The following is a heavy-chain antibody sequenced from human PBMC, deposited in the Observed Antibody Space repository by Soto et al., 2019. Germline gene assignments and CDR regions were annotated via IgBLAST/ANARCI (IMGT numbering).Heavy chain of an antibody. CDR3: ARGRGYCSGGSCYAHYYYYGMDV. CDR1: GGSISSGGYY. V-gene: IGHV4-31*03. CDR2: IYYSGST. Sequence: QVQLQESGPGLVKPSQTLSLTCTVSGGSISSGGYYWSWIRQHPGKGLEWIGYIYYSGSTYYNPSLKGRVTISVDTSKNQFSLKLSSVTAADTAVYYCARGRGYCSGGSCYAHYYYYGMDVWGQGTTVTVSS. J-gene: IGHJ6*02. D-gene: IGHD2-15*01.